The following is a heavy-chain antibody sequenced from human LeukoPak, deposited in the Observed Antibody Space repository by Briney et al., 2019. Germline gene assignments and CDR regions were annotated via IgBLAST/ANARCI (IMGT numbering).Heavy chain of an antibody. CDR3: ASEWFGELSA. D-gene: IGHD3-10*01. V-gene: IGHV3-66*01. CDR2: IYSGGST. J-gene: IGHJ4*02. Sequence: GGSLRLSCAASGFSVSSFYMSWVRQAPGKGLEWVSVIYSGGSTYYADSVKGRFTISRDNSKNTLYLQMNSLRAEDTAVYYCASEWFGELSAWGQGTLVTVSS. CDR1: GFSVSSFY.